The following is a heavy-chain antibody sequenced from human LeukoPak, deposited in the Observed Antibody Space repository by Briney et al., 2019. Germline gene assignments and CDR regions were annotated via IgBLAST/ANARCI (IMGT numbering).Heavy chain of an antibody. CDR2: LYPHDSET. CDR3: ARRVIVGFSDAFDM. J-gene: IGHJ3*02. D-gene: IGHD3-22*01. CDR1: GYSFTNSW. Sequence: GESLRISCKGSGYSFTNSWIGWVRQMPGKGLERMGILYPHDSETRYSPSFQGQVTISADKSINTAYLQWSSLKASDTAMYYCARRVIVGFSDAFDMWGQGTMVTVSS. V-gene: IGHV5-51*01.